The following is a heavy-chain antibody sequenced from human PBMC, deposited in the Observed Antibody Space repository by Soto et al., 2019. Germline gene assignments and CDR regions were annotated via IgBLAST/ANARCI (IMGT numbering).Heavy chain of an antibody. CDR2: FYYSEST. CDR3: ARLGGYCSSTSCYGYYGMDV. CDR1: GGSISSGPYS. V-gene: IGHV4-39*01. Sequence: SETLSLTCAVSGGSISSGPYSWGWIRQPPGGGLEWIGTFYYSESTYYNPSLESRVTISVDTSKNQFSLKVSSVTVADTAVYYCARLGGYCSSTSCYGYYGMDVWGQGTTVTVSS. D-gene: IGHD2-2*01. J-gene: IGHJ6*02.